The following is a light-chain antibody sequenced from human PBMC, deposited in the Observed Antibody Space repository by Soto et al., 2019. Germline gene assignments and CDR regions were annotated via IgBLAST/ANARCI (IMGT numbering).Light chain of an antibody. J-gene: IGKJ5*01. Sequence: ERVRTHSPATLKESPGEGVTLSCRASQSVSSNLAWYQQKPGQAPRLLIYGASTRATGIPARFSGSGSGTEFTLTISSLQSEDFAVYYCQQYNNWPPITFGQGRRLET. CDR2: GAS. V-gene: IGKV3-15*01. CDR3: QQYNNWPPIT. CDR1: QSVSSN.